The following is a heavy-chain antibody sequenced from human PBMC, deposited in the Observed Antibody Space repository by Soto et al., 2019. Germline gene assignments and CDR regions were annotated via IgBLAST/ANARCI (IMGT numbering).Heavy chain of an antibody. V-gene: IGHV3-23*01. CDR2: ISGSGGST. CDR3: AKEVSLGSTVDLGY. Sequence: PGGSLRLSCAASGFTCGIFAMSWVRQFPGKGLEWVSTISGSGGSTYYADAVKGRFTISRDNSMGTLYLQMKSLRVEDTAIYYCAKEVSLGSTVDLGYWGQGALVTVSS. J-gene: IGHJ4*02. CDR1: GFTCGIFA. D-gene: IGHD7-27*01.